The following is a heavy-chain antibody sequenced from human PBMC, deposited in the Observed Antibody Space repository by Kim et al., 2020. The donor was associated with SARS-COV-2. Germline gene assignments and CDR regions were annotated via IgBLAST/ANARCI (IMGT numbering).Heavy chain of an antibody. CDR3: ARDRVDYGGKGEDRRGGGYFDY. CDR2: ISYDGSNK. J-gene: IGHJ4*02. D-gene: IGHD4-17*01. V-gene: IGHV3-30*04. Sequence: GGSLRLSCAASGFTFSSYAMHWVRQAPGKGLEWVAVISYDGSNKYYADSVKGRFTISRDNSKNTLYLQMNSLRAEDTAVYYCARDRVDYGGKGEDRRGGGYFDYWGQGTLVTVSS. CDR1: GFTFSSYA.